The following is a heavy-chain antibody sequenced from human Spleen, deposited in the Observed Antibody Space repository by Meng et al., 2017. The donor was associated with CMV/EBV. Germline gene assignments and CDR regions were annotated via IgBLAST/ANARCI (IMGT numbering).Heavy chain of an antibody. CDR2: TYYRSKWYN. CDR1: GDSVSSNSAA. V-gene: IGHV6-1*01. CDR3: ARASPNWFDP. J-gene: IGHJ5*02. Sequence: CSISGDSVSSNSAAWNWIRQSSSRGLEWLGRTYYRSKWYNDYAVSVKSRITINPDTSKNQFSLQLNSVTPEDTAVYYCARASPNWFDPWGQGTLVTVSS.